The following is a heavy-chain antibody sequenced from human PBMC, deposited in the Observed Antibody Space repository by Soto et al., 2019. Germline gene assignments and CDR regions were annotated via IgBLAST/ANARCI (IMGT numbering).Heavy chain of an antibody. CDR1: GFTFSSYA. D-gene: IGHD2-21*02. CDR2: ISGSGGST. Sequence: EVQLLESGGGLVQPGGSLRLSCAASGFTFSSYAMSWVRQAPGKGLEWVSAISGSGGSTYYADSVKGRFTISRDNSKNTRYLQMNSLRAEDTAVYYCAKTRDSYDAFDIWGQGTMVTVSS. V-gene: IGHV3-23*01. CDR3: AKTRDSYDAFDI. J-gene: IGHJ3*02.